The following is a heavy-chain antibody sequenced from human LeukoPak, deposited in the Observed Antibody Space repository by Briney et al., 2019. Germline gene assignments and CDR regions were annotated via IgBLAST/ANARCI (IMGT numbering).Heavy chain of an antibody. D-gene: IGHD3-3*01. J-gene: IGHJ6*03. V-gene: IGHV4-59*08. CDR1: GGSISSYY. Sequence: SETLSLTCTVSGGSISSYYWSWIRQPPGKGLEWIGYIYYSGSTNYNPSLKSRVTISVDTSKNQFSLKLGSVTAADTAVYYCARRVFGVVQYYYYYYMDVWGKGTTVTVSS. CDR2: IYYSGST. CDR3: ARRVFGVVQYYYYYYMDV.